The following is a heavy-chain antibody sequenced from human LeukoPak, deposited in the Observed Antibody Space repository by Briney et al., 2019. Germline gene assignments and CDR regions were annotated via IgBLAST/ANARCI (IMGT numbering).Heavy chain of an antibody. J-gene: IGHJ6*03. CDR2: INHSGST. V-gene: IGHV4-34*01. CDR1: GGSFSGYY. CDR3: ARVYRESITMISYYYHMDV. D-gene: IGHD3-22*01. Sequence: SETLSLTCAVYGGSFSGYYWSWIRQPPGKGLEWIGEINHSGSTNYNPSLKSRVTISVDTSKNQFSLKLSSVTAADTAVYYCARVYRESITMISYYYHMDVWGKGTTVTVSS.